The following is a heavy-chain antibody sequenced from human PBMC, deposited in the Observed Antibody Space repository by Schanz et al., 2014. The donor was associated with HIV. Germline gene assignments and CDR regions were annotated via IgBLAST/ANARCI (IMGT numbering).Heavy chain of an antibody. V-gene: IGHV3-48*01. CDR1: GFTFSGYW. D-gene: IGHD3-3*01. CDR2: ISSSSTTI. CDR3: AKDSRLEWLNPYNYYGMDV. Sequence: EVQLLESGGGLVQPGGSLRLSCVASGFTFSGYWMHWVRQAPGKGLVWVSYISSSSTTIYYADSVKGRFTISRDNAKNSLYLQMDSLRAEDTAVYFCAKDSRLEWLNPYNYYGMDVWGQGTTVTVS. J-gene: IGHJ6*02.